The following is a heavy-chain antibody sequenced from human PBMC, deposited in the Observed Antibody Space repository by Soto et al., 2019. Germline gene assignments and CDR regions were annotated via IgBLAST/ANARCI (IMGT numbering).Heavy chain of an antibody. CDR1: GFTFSSYS. CDR3: ARGDTAPPGMDV. V-gene: IGHV3-21*01. J-gene: IGHJ6*02. D-gene: IGHD5-18*01. Sequence: GGSLRLSCAASGFTFSSYSMNWVRQAPGKGLEWVSSISSSSSYIYYADSVKGRFTISRDNAKNSLYLQMNSLRAEDTAVYYCARGDTAPPGMDVWGQGTTVTVSS. CDR2: ISSSSSYI.